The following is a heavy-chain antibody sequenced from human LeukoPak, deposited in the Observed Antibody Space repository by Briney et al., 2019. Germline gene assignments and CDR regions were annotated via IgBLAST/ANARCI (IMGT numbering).Heavy chain of an antibody. CDR1: GGSISSGGYS. J-gene: IGHJ5*02. CDR3: ARAGMDNWLDP. CDR2: IYHSGST. D-gene: IGHD6-13*01. Sequence: SETLSLTCAVSGGSISSGGYSWSWIRQPTGKGLEWIGYIYHSGSTYYNPSLKSRVTISVDRSKNQFSLKLSSVTAADTAVYYCARAGMDNWLDPWGQGTLVTVSS. V-gene: IGHV4-30-2*01.